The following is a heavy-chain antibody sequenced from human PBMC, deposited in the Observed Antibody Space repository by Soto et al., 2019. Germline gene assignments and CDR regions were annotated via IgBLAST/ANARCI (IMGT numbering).Heavy chain of an antibody. CDR1: GFTFSSYA. J-gene: IGHJ6*02. CDR3: AKGGWLQFYYYYGMDF. D-gene: IGHD5-12*01. Sequence: PGGSLRLSCAASGFTFSSYAMSWVRQAPGKGLEWVSAISGSGGSTYYADSVKGRFTISRDNSKNTLYLQMNSLRAEDTAVYYCAKGGWLQFYYYYGMDFWGQGTTVTVSS. V-gene: IGHV3-23*01. CDR2: ISGSGGST.